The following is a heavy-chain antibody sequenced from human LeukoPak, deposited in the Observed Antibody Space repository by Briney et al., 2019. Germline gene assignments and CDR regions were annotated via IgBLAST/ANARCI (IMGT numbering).Heavy chain of an antibody. CDR3: TRGVYQLLYFDY. J-gene: IGHJ4*02. CDR2: IRSTAYGATT. V-gene: IGHV3-49*04. D-gene: IGHD6-13*01. CDR1: GFTFSSYA. Sequence: PPGGSLRLSCAASGFTFSSYAMSWVRQAPEKGLEWVAFIRSTAYGATTEYAASVKDRFTISRDDSKRIAYLQMNSLKTDDTAVYYCTRGVYQLLYFDYWGQGALVTVSS.